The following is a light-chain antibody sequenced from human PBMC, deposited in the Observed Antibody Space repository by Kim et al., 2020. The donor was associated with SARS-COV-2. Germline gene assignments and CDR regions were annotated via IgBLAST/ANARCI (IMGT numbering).Light chain of an antibody. CDR2: GDN. CDR1: SSNNAASYD. V-gene: IGLV1-40*01. CDR3: QSYDSSLSGYV. J-gene: IGLJ1*01. Sequence: MVTNTCTWRSSNNAASYDVHWYQQLPRTAPKLLMYGDNNRPSGVPDRFSGSKSGTSASLAITGLQAEDEADYYCQSYDSSLSGYVFGTGTKVTVL.